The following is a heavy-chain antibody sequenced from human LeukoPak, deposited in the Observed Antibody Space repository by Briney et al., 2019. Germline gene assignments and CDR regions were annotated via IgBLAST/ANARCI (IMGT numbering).Heavy chain of an antibody. Sequence: PGGSLRLSCAASGFTFSTYAMHWVRQAPGKGLEWVANIKQDGSEKYYVDSVKGRFTISRDNAKNSLYLQMNSLRAEDTAVYYCARDPGIAAAGDYWGQGTLVTVSS. CDR3: ARDPGIAAAGDY. D-gene: IGHD6-25*01. CDR1: GFTFSTYA. V-gene: IGHV3-7*01. CDR2: IKQDGSEK. J-gene: IGHJ4*02.